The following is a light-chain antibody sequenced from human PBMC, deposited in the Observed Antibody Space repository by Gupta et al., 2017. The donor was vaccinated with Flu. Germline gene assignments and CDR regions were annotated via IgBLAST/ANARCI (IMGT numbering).Light chain of an antibody. Sequence: QSVLTQPPSVSAAPRQRVTISCSGSRSNIGNNAVNWYQQFPGTAPKLLVYYDDLLPSGVSERFSGSKYGTSASLTISGLQAEAAADYYCAAWDDSRDGLVFGGGTRLTVL. CDR3: AAWDDSRDGLV. V-gene: IGLV1-36*01. CDR1: RSNIGNNA. J-gene: IGLJ2*01. CDR2: YDD.